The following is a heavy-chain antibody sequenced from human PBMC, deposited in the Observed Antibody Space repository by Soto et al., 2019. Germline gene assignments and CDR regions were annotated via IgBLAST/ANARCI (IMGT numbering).Heavy chain of an antibody. V-gene: IGHV3-33*01. J-gene: IGHJ4*02. CDR1: GFTFSSYG. Sequence: GGSLRLSCAASGFTFSSYGMHWVRQAPGKGLEWVAVIWYDGSNKYYADSVKGRFTISRDNSKNTLYLQMNSLRAEDTAVYYCARETRIAVAAYIDYWGQGTLVTVSS. D-gene: IGHD6-19*01. CDR3: ARETRIAVAAYIDY. CDR2: IWYDGSNK.